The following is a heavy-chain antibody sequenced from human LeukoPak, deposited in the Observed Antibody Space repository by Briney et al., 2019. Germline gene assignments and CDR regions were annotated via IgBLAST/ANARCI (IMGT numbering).Heavy chain of an antibody. CDR2: IWFDGSNK. D-gene: IGHD6-25*01. J-gene: IGHJ4*02. CDR3: ARDWRLIDY. Sequence: GGSLRLSCAASGFTFTTHAMHWVRQAPGMGLEWVAFIWFDGSNKYYADSVKGRFTISKDNSENTLYLQMDSLRAEDTAVYYCARDWRLIDYWGQGTLVTVSS. CDR1: GFTFTTHA. V-gene: IGHV3-30*02.